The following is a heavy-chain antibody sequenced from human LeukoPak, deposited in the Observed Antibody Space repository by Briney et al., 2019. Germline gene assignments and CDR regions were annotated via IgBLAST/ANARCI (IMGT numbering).Heavy chain of an antibody. CDR3: AKDQGSSSSGSYLLFDY. Sequence: PGGSLRLSCAASGFTFGSYAMSWVRQAPGKGLEWVSAISGSGGSTYYADSVKGRFTISRDNSKNTLYLQMNSLRAEDTAVYYCAKDQGSSSSGSYLLFDYWGQGTLVTVSS. V-gene: IGHV3-23*01. J-gene: IGHJ4*02. CDR2: ISGSGGST. CDR1: GFTFGSYA. D-gene: IGHD1-26*01.